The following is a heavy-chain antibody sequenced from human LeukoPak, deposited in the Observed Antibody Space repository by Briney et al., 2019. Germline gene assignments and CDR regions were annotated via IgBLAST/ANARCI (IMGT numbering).Heavy chain of an antibody. CDR1: GGTFTSYA. D-gene: IGHD3-22*01. CDR3: ARGTPRGWGYDSSGNNWFDP. CDR2: IIPIFGTA. Sequence: SLRVSSKASGGTFTSYAISWGRQAPGQGLEWMGGIIPIFGTANYAQKFQGRVTITTDESTSTAYMELSSLRSEDTAVYYCARGTPRGWGYDSSGNNWFDPWGQGTLVTVSS. J-gene: IGHJ5*02. V-gene: IGHV1-69*05.